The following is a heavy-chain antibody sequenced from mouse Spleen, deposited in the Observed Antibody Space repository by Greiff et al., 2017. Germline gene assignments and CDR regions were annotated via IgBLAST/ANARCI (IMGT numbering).Heavy chain of an antibody. CDR3: ARHGNYDYWYFDV. CDR2: ISSGGSYT. V-gene: IGHV5-9-1*01. Sequence: EVMLVESGGGLVKPGGSLKLSCAASGFTFSSYAMSWVRQTPEKRLEWVATISSGGSYTYYPDSVKGRFTISRDNAKNTLYLQMSSLRSEDTAMYYCARHGNYDYWYFDVWGAGTTVTVSS. D-gene: IGHD2-1*01. CDR1: GFTFSSYA. J-gene: IGHJ1*01.